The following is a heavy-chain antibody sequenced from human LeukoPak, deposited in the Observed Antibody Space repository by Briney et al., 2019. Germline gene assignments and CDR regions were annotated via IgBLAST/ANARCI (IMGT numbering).Heavy chain of an antibody. D-gene: IGHD6-13*01. V-gene: IGHV3-30-3*01. CDR3: ARSSSTVGVYYYGMDV. CDR2: ISYDGSNK. CDR1: GFTFSSYA. Sequence: PGGSLRLSCAASGFTFSSYAVHWVRQAPGKGLEWVAVISYDGSNKYYADSVKGRFTISRDNSKNTLYLQMNSLSAEDTAVYYCARSSSTVGVYYYGMDVWGQGTTVTVSS. J-gene: IGHJ6*02.